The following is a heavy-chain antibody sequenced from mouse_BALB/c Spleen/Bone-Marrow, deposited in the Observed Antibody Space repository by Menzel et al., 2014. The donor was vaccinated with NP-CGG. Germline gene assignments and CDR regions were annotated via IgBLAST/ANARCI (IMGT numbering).Heavy chain of an antibody. CDR1: GYTFTNYY. Sequence: QVQLQQSGAELVEPGASVKLSCKVSGYTFTNYYVYWVKQRPGQGLEWIGEINPSNGVTNFNEKFMIKATLTVDSSSSKAYKHLSSLRSEDSAVYCCTRSGFFGYGTDFDVWGAGTTGTVSS. CDR3: TRSGFFGYGTDFDV. V-gene: IGHV1S81*02. D-gene: IGHD1-2*01. J-gene: IGHJ1*01. CDR2: INPSNGVT.